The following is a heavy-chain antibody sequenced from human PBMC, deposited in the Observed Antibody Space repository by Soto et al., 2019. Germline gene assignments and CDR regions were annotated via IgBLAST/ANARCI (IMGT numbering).Heavy chain of an antibody. Sequence: SETRSLTCTVSGGSIRSYYWRWIRQPPGKGLEWIGYIYYSGSTNYNPSLKSRVTISVDTSKNQFSLKLSSVTAADTAVYSCARLRSIPGGYDFGTFLVAYDIRGQGTMVTV. CDR2: IYYSGST. CDR3: ARLRSIPGGYDFGTFLVAYDI. D-gene: IGHD5-12*01. J-gene: IGHJ3*02. V-gene: IGHV4-59*01. CDR1: GGSIRSYY.